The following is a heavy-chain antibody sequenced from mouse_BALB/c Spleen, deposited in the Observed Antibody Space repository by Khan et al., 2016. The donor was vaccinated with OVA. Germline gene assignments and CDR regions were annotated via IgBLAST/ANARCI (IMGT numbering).Heavy chain of an antibody. CDR3: VRRGYGNYGFAY. Sequence: EVQLQQSGAELVRPGALVKLSCKASGFNIKDYYMYWVKQRPEEGLEWIGWIDPENGNTIYDPKFQGKASITADTPSNTAYLQLSSLTSEDTAVYYCVRRGYGNYGFAYWGQGTLVTVSA. CDR2: IDPENGNT. J-gene: IGHJ3*01. D-gene: IGHD2-1*01. CDR1: GFNIKDYY. V-gene: IGHV14-1*02.